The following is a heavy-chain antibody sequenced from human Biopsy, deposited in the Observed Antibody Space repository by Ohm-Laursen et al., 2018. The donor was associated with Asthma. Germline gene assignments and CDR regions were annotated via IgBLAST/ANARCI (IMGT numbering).Heavy chain of an antibody. J-gene: IGHJ4*02. CDR1: GGTFNTYV. CDR2: INSVFGTT. CDR3: ARKAGSCISRTCYSLDF. V-gene: IGHV1-69*13. D-gene: IGHD2-2*01. Sequence: ASVKASCKFLGGTFNTYVIGWVRQAPGQGLEWMGGINSVFGTTTYPQKFQGRVTITADDSTSTVYMELSSLRSEDTAVYYCARKAGSCISRTCYSLDFWGQGTLVTVSS.